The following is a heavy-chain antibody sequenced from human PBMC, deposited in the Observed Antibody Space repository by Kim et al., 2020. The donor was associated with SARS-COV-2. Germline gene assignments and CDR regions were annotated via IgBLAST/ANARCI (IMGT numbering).Heavy chain of an antibody. D-gene: IGHD6-19*01. CDR1: GFTFSSYA. CDR3: AKGTGYSSGWYRDDAFDI. J-gene: IGHJ3*02. V-gene: IGHV3-23*01. Sequence: GGSLRLSCAASGFTFSSYAMSWVRQAPGKGLEWVSAISGSGGSTYYADSVKGRFTISRDNSKNTLYLQMNSLRAEDTAVYYCAKGTGYSSGWYRDDAFDIWGQGTMVTVSS. CDR2: ISGSGGST.